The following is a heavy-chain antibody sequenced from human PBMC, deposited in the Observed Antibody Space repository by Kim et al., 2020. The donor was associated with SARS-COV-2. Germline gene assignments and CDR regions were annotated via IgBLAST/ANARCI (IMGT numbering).Heavy chain of an antibody. CDR1: GFTFIGSA. D-gene: IGHD2-15*01. Sequence: SVKVSCKASGFTFIGSAMQWVRQARGQRPEWIGWIVVGSGNTDYAQKFQERVTITRDMSTRTAYMELSSLRSEDTAVYYCAAVRDCSCGSCHYDGLSWCDPWGQGTLVTVSS. J-gene: IGHJ5*02. CDR3: AAVRDCSCGSCHYDGLSWCDP. CDR2: IVVGSGNT. V-gene: IGHV1-58*02.